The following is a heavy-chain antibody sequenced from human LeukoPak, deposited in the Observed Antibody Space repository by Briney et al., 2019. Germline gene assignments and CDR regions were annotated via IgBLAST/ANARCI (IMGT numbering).Heavy chain of an antibody. Sequence: GGSLRLSCAGSGLTFSDYTMNWVRQAPEKGLEWVSYISSSGSTIYYADSVKGRFTISRDNAKNSLYLQMNSLRAEDTAVYYCARGDFWSGYYTVDWGQRTLVTVSS. CDR3: ARGDFWSGYYTVD. CDR2: ISSSGSTI. CDR1: GLTFSDYT. V-gene: IGHV3-11*04. D-gene: IGHD3-3*01. J-gene: IGHJ4*02.